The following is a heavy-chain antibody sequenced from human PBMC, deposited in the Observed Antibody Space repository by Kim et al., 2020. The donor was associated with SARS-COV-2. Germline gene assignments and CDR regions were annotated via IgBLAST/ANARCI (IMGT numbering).Heavy chain of an antibody. Sequence: SETLSLTCAVYGGSFSGYYWSWIRQPPGKGLEWIGEINHSGSTNYNPSLKSRVTISVDTSKNQFSLKLSSVTAADTAVYYCARVAARMWARYGMDVWGQGTAVTVSS. D-gene: IGHD6-6*01. V-gene: IGHV4-34*01. CDR2: INHSGST. CDR1: GGSFSGYY. J-gene: IGHJ6*02. CDR3: ARVAARMWARYGMDV.